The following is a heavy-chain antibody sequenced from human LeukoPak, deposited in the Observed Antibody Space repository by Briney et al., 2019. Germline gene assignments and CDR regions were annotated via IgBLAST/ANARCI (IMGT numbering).Heavy chain of an antibody. V-gene: IGHV1-2*02. D-gene: IGHD3-10*01. Sequence: VKVSCKASGYTFTGYYMHWVRQAPGQGLEWMGWINPNSGGTNYAQKFQGRVTMTRDTSISTAYMELSRLRSDDTAVYYCARDQERYYYGSGIPQGWFDPWGQGTLVTVSS. CDR3: ARDQERYYYGSGIPQGWFDP. J-gene: IGHJ5*02. CDR1: GYTFTGYY. CDR2: INPNSGGT.